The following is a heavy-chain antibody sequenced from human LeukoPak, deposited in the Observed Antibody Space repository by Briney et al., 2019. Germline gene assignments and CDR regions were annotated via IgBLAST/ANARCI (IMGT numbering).Heavy chain of an antibody. V-gene: IGHV3-48*03. Sequence: GGSLRLSCAASGFTFSSYEMNWVRQAPGKGLEWVSYISSSGSTIYYADSVKGRFTISRDNAKNSLYLQTNSLRAEDTAVYYCARRLMERGYSGYDSWGQGTLVTVSS. CDR3: ARRLMERGYSGYDS. D-gene: IGHD5-12*01. CDR1: GFTFSSYE. CDR2: ISSSGSTI. J-gene: IGHJ4*02.